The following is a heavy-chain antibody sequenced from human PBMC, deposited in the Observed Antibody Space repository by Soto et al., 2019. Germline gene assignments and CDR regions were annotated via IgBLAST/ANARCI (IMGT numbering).Heavy chain of an antibody. J-gene: IGHJ3*02. V-gene: IGHV5-51*01. D-gene: IGHD6-13*01. CDR2: IYPGASDT. CDR3: ARSLVNGTYEAFEI. CDR1: GYNFNRYW. Sequence: GESLKISCKGSGYNFNRYWIGWVRQMPGKGLEWMGVIYPGASDTRYSPSLQGQVTISADKSSSAAYLQWSSLQASDTATYYCARSLVNGTYEAFEIWGQGTMVTVSS.